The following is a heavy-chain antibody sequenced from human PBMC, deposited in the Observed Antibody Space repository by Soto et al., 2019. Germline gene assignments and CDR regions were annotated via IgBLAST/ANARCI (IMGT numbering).Heavy chain of an antibody. CDR1: GGTFSSYA. J-gene: IGHJ6*02. V-gene: IGHV1-69*13. Sequence: SVKVSCKAPGGTFSSYAISWVRQAPGQGLEWMGGIIPIFGTANYAQKFQGRVTITADESTSTAYMELSSLRSEDTAVYYCASGAPTVTTTIGYYYYGMDVWGQGTTVTVSS. D-gene: IGHD4-17*01. CDR3: ASGAPTVTTTIGYYYYGMDV. CDR2: IIPIFGTA.